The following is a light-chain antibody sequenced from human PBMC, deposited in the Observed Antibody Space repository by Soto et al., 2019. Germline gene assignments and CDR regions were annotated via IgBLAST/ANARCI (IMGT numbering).Light chain of an antibody. CDR3: QVWNISTVV. J-gene: IGLJ2*01. Sequence: SYELTQPPSVSVSPRQTASITCSGEKLGDKYVSWHQQKPGQSPVLVIYQDTKRPSGIPERFSGSNSGNTATLTISGTQAMDEADYYCQVWNISTVVFGGGTKVTVL. CDR2: QDT. V-gene: IGLV3-1*01. CDR1: KLGDKY.